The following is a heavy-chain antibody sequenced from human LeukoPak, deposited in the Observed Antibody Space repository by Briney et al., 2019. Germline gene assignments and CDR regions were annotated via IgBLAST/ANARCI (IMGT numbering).Heavy chain of an antibody. CDR2: INSDGSST. J-gene: IGHJ5*02. CDR1: GFTFSSYW. Sequence: PGGSLRLSCAASGFTFSSYWMHWVRQAPGKGLVWVSRINSDGSSTSYADSVKGRFTISRDNVKNTLYLQTNSLRAEDTAVYYCAREARGWQLSPWGQGTLVTVSS. V-gene: IGHV3-74*01. D-gene: IGHD6-6*01. CDR3: AREARGWQLSP.